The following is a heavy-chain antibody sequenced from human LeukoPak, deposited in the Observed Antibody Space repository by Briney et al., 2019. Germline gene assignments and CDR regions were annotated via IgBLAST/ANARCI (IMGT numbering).Heavy chain of an antibody. CDR2: MNPNSGNT. J-gene: IGHJ5*02. CDR1: GYTFTSYD. D-gene: IGHD3-9*01. V-gene: IGHV1-8*01. CDR3: ARGHFDWLLVSWFDP. Sequence: ASVKVSCRASGYTFTSYDINWVRQATGQGLEWMGWMNPNSGNTGYAQKFQGRVTMTRNTSISTAYMELSSLRSEDTAVYYCARGHFDWLLVSWFDPWGQGTLVTVSS.